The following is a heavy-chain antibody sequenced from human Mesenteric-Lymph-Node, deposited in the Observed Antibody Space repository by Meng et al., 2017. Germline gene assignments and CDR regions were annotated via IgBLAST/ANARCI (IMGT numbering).Heavy chain of an antibody. Sequence: GGSLRLSCAASGFTFSSYAMSWVRQAPGKGLEWVGRIKTKSEGETTDYAAPLEGRFSLSRDDSKNTLYLLINNLKTEDTAMYYCVTHYYYDSSGYYYPIISGGQGTLVTVSS. CDR3: VTHYYYDSSGYYYPIIS. V-gene: IGHV3-15*01. J-gene: IGHJ4*02. CDR2: IKTKSEGETT. D-gene: IGHD3-22*01. CDR1: GFTFSSYA.